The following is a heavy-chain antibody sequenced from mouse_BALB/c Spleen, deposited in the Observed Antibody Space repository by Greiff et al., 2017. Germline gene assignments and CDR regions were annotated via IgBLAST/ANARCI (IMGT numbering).Heavy chain of an antibody. V-gene: IGHV2-6-7*01. D-gene: IGHD1-1*01. CDR1: GFSLTGYG. Sequence: VQGVESGPGLVAPSQSLSITCTVSGFSLTGYGVNWVRQPPGKGLEWLGMIWGDGSTDYNSALKSRLSISKDNSKSQVFLKMNSLQTDDTARYYCARDNYGSSFYWYFDVWGAGTTVTVSS. CDR2: IWGDGST. J-gene: IGHJ1*01. CDR3: ARDNYGSSFYWYFDV.